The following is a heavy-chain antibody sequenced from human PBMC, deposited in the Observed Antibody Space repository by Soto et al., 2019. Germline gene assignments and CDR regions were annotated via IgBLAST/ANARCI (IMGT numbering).Heavy chain of an antibody. Sequence: QVQLVESGGGVVQPGRSLRLSCVASGFTFSIFDMHWVRQAPGKGLEWVTLISSDDRNIYYADSVQGRFTVSRDDSRHTLYLQMNSLSPEEMAVNYCAKGLNGELNDWGQGTMVTVSS. CDR1: GFTFSIFD. CDR3: AKGLNGELND. D-gene: IGHD1-1*01. J-gene: IGHJ3*01. CDR2: ISSDDRNI. V-gene: IGHV3-30*18.